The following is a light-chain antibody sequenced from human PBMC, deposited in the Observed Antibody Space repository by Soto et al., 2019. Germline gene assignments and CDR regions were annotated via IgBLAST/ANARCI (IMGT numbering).Light chain of an antibody. CDR2: EGT. J-gene: IGLJ2*01. V-gene: IGLV2-23*01. Sequence: QSALTQPASVSGSPGQSITISCTGTSSDVGSYRFVSWYQHHPGKVPKVIIYEGTKRPSGVPDRFSGSKSGNTASLTISGLQSEDEADYFCCSYAGSSTMIFGGGTKLTVL. CDR3: CSYAGSSTMI. CDR1: SSDVGSYRF.